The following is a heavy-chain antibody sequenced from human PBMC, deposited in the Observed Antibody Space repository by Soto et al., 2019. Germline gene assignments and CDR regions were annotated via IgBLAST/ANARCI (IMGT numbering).Heavy chain of an antibody. J-gene: IGHJ4*02. Sequence: QVQLVESGGGVVQPGNSLRLSCAASGFTFSIYGMHWVRQAPGKGLEWVAVTASDGTNKYYGGSVRGRFTISRDNSRATLYLQMNSLRPDDTAVYYCARKNPGTVLELPDYWGQGTLVTVSS. CDR3: ARKNPGTVLELPDY. D-gene: IGHD4-17*01. CDR2: TASDGTNK. CDR1: GFTFSIYG. V-gene: IGHV3-30*03.